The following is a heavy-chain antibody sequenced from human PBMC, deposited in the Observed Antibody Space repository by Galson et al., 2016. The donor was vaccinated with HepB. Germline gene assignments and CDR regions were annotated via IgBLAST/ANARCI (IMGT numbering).Heavy chain of an antibody. D-gene: IGHD2-2*01. Sequence: TLSLTCTVSGGSISSGASYWSWLRQHPGKGLEWIGYISYSGSTFYNPSLQSRVTISLDTPKNQFSLKLNSVTAADTAVYYCARIPATMTRWIDLWGQGTLVTVSS. J-gene: IGHJ5*02. CDR3: ARIPATMTRWIDL. CDR2: ISYSGST. V-gene: IGHV4-31*03. CDR1: GGSISSGASY.